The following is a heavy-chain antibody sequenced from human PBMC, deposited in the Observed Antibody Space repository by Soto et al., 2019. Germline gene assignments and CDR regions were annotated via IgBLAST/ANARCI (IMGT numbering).Heavy chain of an antibody. V-gene: IGHV1-69*13. D-gene: IGHD3-9*01. CDR2: IIPIFGTA. Sequence: SVKVSCKASGGTFSSYAISWVRQAPGQGLEWMGGIIPIFGTANYAQKFQGRVTITADESTSTAYMELSSLRSEDTAVYYCAREDNFYDILTGYYPYWGQGTLVTVSS. CDR3: AREDNFYDILTGYYPY. J-gene: IGHJ4*02. CDR1: GGTFSSYA.